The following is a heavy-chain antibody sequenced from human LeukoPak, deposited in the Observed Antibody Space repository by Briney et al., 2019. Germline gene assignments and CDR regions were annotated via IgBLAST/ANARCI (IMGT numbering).Heavy chain of an antibody. J-gene: IGHJ4*02. D-gene: IGHD3-3*01. CDR1: GYSISSGYY. CDR3: ASHYDFRREFDY. V-gene: IGHV4-38-2*02. CDR2: IHHSGST. Sequence: TSETLSLTCTVSGYSISSGYYWGWIRQPPGKGLEWIGSIHHSGSTYYNPSLKSRVTISVDTSKNQFSLKLSSVTAADTAVYYCASHYDFRREFDYWGQGTLVTVSS.